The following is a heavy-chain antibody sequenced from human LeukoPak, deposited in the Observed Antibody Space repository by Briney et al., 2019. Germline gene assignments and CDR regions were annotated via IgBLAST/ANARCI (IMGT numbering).Heavy chain of an antibody. D-gene: IGHD3-10*01. CDR1: GGSISSYY. CDR3: AREAGYYGSGSYFLAQTWFDP. Sequence: SETLSLTCTVSGGSISSYYWSWIRQPPGKGLEWIGYIYYSGSTNYNPSLKSRVTISVDTSKNQFSLKLSSVTAADTAVYYCAREAGYYGSGSYFLAQTWFDPWGQGTLVTVSS. J-gene: IGHJ5*02. CDR2: IYYSGST. V-gene: IGHV4-59*01.